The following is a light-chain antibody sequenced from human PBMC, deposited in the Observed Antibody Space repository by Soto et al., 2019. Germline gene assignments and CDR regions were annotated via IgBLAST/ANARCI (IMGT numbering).Light chain of an antibody. Sequence: DIQMTQSPSSLSASVGDRVTITCRASQIVRSNLNWYQQKPGKVPELLIYAASTLQPGVPSRFSGGGSRTDFTLTINSLQPEDFSTYYCQQSSNTPYTFGQGTKVEIK. CDR3: QQSSNTPYT. CDR2: AAS. J-gene: IGKJ2*01. CDR1: QIVRSN. V-gene: IGKV1-39*01.